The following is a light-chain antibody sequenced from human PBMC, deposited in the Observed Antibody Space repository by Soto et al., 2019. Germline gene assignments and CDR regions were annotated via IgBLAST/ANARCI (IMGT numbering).Light chain of an antibody. CDR1: SSDVGGYNY. Sequence: QSALTQPASVSGSPGQSITISCIGTSSDVGGYNYVSWYQQHPGNAPKLMIYDVSNRPSGVSNRFSGSKSGNTASLTISGLQAEDEADYCCSSYTSSSTVVFGGGTKLTVL. CDR2: DVS. J-gene: IGLJ3*02. V-gene: IGLV2-14*01. CDR3: SSYTSSSTVV.